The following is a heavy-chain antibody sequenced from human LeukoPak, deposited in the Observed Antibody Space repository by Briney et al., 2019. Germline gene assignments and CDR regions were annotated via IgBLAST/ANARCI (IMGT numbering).Heavy chain of an antibody. CDR3: ARGLGYCSSTSCYYYDGMDV. D-gene: IGHD2-2*03. CDR1: GYTFTSYD. CDR2: MNPNSGNT. Sequence: ASVKVSCKASGYTFTSYDINWVRQATGQGLEWMGWMNPNSGNTGYAQKFQGRVTMTRNTSISTAYMELSSLRSEDTAVYYCARGLGYCSSTSCYYYDGMDVWGQGTTVTVSS. J-gene: IGHJ6*02. V-gene: IGHV1-8*01.